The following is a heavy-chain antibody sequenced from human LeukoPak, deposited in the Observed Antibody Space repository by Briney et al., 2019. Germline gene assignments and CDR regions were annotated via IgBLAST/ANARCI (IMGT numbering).Heavy chain of an antibody. CDR3: ARDGRGYSGYDFRYFDY. V-gene: IGHV1-69*06. CDR2: IIPIFDTT. Sequence: SVKVSCKASGYTFTSYGISWVRQAPGQGLEWMGGIIPIFDTTNYAQKFQGRVTITADKSTSTAYMELSSLTSDDTAVYYCARDGRGYSGYDFRYFDYWGQGTLVTVSS. D-gene: IGHD5-12*01. J-gene: IGHJ4*02. CDR1: GYTFTSYG.